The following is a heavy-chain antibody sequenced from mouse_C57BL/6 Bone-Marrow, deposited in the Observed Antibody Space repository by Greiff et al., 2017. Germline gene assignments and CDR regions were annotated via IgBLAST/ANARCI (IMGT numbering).Heavy chain of an antibody. Sequence: EVKVEESGTVLARPGASVKMSCKASGYTFTSYWMHWVNQRPGQGLAWIGAIYPGNSDTSYNQKFKGKAILTAVTSASTTYMELSSLTNEDSAVYDCACYYCAGGAWFAYWGQGTLVTVSA. CDR3: ACYYCAGGAWFAY. J-gene: IGHJ3*01. D-gene: IGHD1-1*01. V-gene: IGHV1-5*01. CDR2: IYPGNSDT. CDR1: GYTFTSYW.